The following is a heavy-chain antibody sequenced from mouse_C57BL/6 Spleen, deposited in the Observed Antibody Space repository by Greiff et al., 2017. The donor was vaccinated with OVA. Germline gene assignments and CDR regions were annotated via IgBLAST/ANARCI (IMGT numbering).Heavy chain of an antibody. Sequence: VQLPQPGAELVKPGASVELSCKASCFPFPRYWVPRVEQRAGQGLEGIGMIHPNSGSTNYNEKFKSKATLTVDKSSSTAYMQPSSLTSEDSAVYYCAREGYYRYYFDYWGQGTTLTVSS. CDR1: CFPFPRYW. CDR3: AREGYYRYYFDY. CDR2: IHPNSGST. J-gene: IGHJ2*01. D-gene: IGHD1-1*01. V-gene: IGHV1-64*01.